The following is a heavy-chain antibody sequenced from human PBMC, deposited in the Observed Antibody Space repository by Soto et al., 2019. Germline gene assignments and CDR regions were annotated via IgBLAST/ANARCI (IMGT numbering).Heavy chain of an antibody. J-gene: IGHJ1*01. Sequence: QVPLGESGGGVVQPGRSLRLSCAASGFTLSRYGMHWVRQAPGKGLEWVVVILDDGSDQNYLDSVKGRFPISRDNSKNSPYLKMNSLRGEYTGVSLCSIVVEY. V-gene: IGHV3-33*01. CDR1: GFTLSRYG. CDR3: SIVVEY. CDR2: ILDDGSDQ.